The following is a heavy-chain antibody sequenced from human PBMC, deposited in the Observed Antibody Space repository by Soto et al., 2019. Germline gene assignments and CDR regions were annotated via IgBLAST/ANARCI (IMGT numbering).Heavy chain of an antibody. D-gene: IGHD3-10*01. Sequence: SLRLSCAASGFTVSSNYMSWVRQAPGKGLEWVSVIYSGGSTYYADSVKGRFTISRDNSKNTLYLQMNSLRAEDTAVYYCARVNYGSGSYSKSFFFDYWGQGTLITVSS. CDR3: ARVNYGSGSYSKSFFFDY. J-gene: IGHJ4*02. CDR2: IYSGGST. CDR1: GFTVSSNY. V-gene: IGHV3-66*01.